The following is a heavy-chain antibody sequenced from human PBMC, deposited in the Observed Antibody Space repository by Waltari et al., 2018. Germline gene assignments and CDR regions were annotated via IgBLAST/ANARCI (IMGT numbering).Heavy chain of an antibody. V-gene: IGHV3-7*01. J-gene: IGHJ4*02. CDR1: GFTFNNW. D-gene: IGHD3-3*01. CDR2: IKPDGSEK. Sequence: EVQLVESGGGLVQPGGSLRLSCAASGFTFNNWMSWVRQDPGKGREWVANIKPDGSEKNYADSVKGRFTISIDNVKNSLYLQMNSLSLEDTAVYYCARELHWSARDYWGQGTLVTVSS. CDR3: ARELHWSARDY.